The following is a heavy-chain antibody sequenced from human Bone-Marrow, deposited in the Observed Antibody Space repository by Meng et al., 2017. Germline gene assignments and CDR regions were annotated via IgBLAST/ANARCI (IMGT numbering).Heavy chain of an antibody. CDR3: FGHVDY. D-gene: IGHD3-10*01. V-gene: IGHV3-15*01. CDR1: GFTFSNAW. Sequence: GGSLRLSCAASGFTFSNAWMTWVRQAPGKGLEWIGRMKSNVDGGTVDYAAAVKGRFFISRDDSENTFYLQMNSLKTEDTAVYYCFGHVDYWGHGTLVTVSS. CDR2: MKSNVDGGTV. J-gene: IGHJ4*01.